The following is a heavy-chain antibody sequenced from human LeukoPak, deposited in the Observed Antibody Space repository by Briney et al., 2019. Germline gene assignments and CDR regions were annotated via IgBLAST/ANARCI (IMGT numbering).Heavy chain of an antibody. D-gene: IGHD2-21*02. V-gene: IGHV3-21*01. Sequence: GGSLRLSCAASGFDYNGYTMTWVRQAPGRGLEWLSAITSSRGDIYYADSAKGRFTISRDNAKNSLYLQINSLRAEDTAVYYCTRVNGDSVDADYYYYMDVWGKGTTVTVSS. CDR3: TRVNGDSVDADYYYYMDV. J-gene: IGHJ6*03. CDR1: GFDYNGYT. CDR2: ITSSRGDI.